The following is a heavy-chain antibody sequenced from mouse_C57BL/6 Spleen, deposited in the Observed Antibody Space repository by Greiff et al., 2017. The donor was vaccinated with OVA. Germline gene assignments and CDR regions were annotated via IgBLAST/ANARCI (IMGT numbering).Heavy chain of an antibody. CDR2: IYPGNSDT. J-gene: IGHJ2*01. CDR3: TNDYDVSYFDY. CDR1: GYTFTSYW. D-gene: IGHD2-4*01. V-gene: IGHV1-5*01. Sequence: EVKLMESGTVLARPGASVKMSCKTSGYTFTSYWMHWVKQRPGQGLEWIGAIYPGNSDTSYNQKFKGKAKLTAVTSASTAYMELSSLTNEDSAVYYCTNDYDVSYFDYWGQGTTLTVSS.